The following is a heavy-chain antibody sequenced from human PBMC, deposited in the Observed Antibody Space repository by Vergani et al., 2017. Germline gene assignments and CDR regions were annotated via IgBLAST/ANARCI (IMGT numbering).Heavy chain of an antibody. CDR2: IRYDGSNK. D-gene: IGHD3-10*01. V-gene: IGHV3-30*02. CDR3: AKDSGLLWFGELWGGMDV. CDR1: GFTFSSYG. Sequence: QVQLVESGGGVVQPGGSLRLSCAASGFTFSSYGMHWVRQAPGKGLEWVAFIRYDGSNKYYADSVKGRFTISRDNSKNTLYLQMNSLRAEDTAVYYCAKDSGLLWFGELWGGMDVWGQGTTVTVSS. J-gene: IGHJ6*02.